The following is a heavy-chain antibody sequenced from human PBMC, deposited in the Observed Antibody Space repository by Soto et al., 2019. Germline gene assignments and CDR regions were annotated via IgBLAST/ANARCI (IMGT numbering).Heavy chain of an antibody. J-gene: IGHJ3*02. Sequence: QVQLQESGPGLVKPSQTLSLTCTVSGGSISSGGYYWSWIRQHPGKGLEWIGYIYYSGSTYYNPSLQSRVTISVDTSKNQFSLKLSSVTAADTAVYYCARLVWIQPTRGAFYIWGQGTMVTVSS. CDR3: ARLVWIQPTRGAFYI. CDR2: IYYSGST. V-gene: IGHV4-31*03. D-gene: IGHD5-18*01. CDR1: GGSISSGGYY.